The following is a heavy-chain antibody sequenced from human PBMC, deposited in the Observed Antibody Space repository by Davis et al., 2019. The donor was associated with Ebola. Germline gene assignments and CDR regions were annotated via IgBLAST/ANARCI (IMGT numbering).Heavy chain of an antibody. CDR3: ARKIAVAGTGYYYYGMDV. CDR1: GFIFSSYS. D-gene: IGHD6-19*01. V-gene: IGHV3-48*02. CDR2: ISSSSSTI. J-gene: IGHJ6*02. Sequence: GESLKISCAASGFIFSSYSMNWVRQAPGKGLEWVSYISSSSSTIYYADSVKGRFTISRDNAKNSLYLQMNSLRDEDTAVYYCARKIAVAGTGYYYYGMDVWGQGTTVTVSS.